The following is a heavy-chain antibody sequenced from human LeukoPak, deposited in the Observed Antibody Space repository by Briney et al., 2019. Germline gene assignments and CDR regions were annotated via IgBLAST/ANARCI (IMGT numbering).Heavy chain of an antibody. CDR2: ISSSSYI. CDR3: ARISRSTSPIGAFDI. V-gene: IGHV3-21*01. Sequence: GGSLRLSCAASGFTFSSYSMNWVRQAPGKGLEWVSSISSSSYIYYADSVKGRFTISRDNAKNSLYLQMNSLRAEDTAVYYCARISRSTSPIGAFDIWGQGTMVTVSS. D-gene: IGHD2-2*01. J-gene: IGHJ3*02. CDR1: GFTFSSYS.